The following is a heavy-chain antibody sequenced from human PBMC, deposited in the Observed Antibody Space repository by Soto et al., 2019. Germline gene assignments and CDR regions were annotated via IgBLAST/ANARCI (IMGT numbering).Heavy chain of an antibody. D-gene: IGHD3-3*01. V-gene: IGHV3-64*01. J-gene: IGHJ4*02. CDR1: GFTFSSYA. CDR2: ISSNGGST. CDR3: ASAYDFCSGYHPY. Sequence: EVQLVESGGGLVQPGGSLRLSCAASGFTFSSYAMHWVRQAPGKGLEYVSAISSNGGSTYYANSVKGRFTISRDNSKNTLYLQMGSLRAEDMAVYYCASAYDFCSGYHPYWGQGTLVTVSS.